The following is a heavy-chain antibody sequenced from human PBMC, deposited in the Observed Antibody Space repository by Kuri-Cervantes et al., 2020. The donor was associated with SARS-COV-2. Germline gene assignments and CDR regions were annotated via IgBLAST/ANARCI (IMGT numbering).Heavy chain of an antibody. V-gene: IGHV1-2*04. CDR1: XXXXXGYY. D-gene: IGHD3-22*01. CDR2: INPXSGGK. Sequence: APAKVSXXASXXXXXGYYSYGVRQGPGQGLEWRXCINPXSGGKNYAQEFRGWVTMTRDTXISTVSLXLSRLRSDXTAVYYCARXXPFRRLVVXXQGGAFDIWGQGTMVTVSS. J-gene: IGHJ3*02. CDR3: ARXXPFRRLVVXXQGGAFDI.